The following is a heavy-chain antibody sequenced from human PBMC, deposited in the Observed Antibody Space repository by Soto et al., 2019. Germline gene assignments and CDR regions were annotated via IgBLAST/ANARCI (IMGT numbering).Heavy chain of an antibody. V-gene: IGHV3-23*01. J-gene: IGHJ4*02. CDR2: ISGSGDTT. CDR1: GFTFSSYA. Sequence: GGSLRLSCAASGFTFSSYAMSWVRQAPGKGLEWVSGISGSGDTTYYADSVKGRFTISRDNSKNTLYLQMNSLGAEDTAVYYCAKTVPGTKYWGQGTLVNVSS. CDR3: AKTVPGTKY. D-gene: IGHD6-19*01.